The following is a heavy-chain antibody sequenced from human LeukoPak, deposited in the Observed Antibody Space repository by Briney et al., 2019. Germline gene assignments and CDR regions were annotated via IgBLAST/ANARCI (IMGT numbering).Heavy chain of an antibody. D-gene: IGHD4-23*01. CDR1: GFTFSIYA. V-gene: IGHV3-23*01. CDR2: ITATTSST. CDR3: AKDPNGDYVGAFDF. Sequence: PGGSLRLSCAASGFTFSIYAMHWVRQAPGKGLEWASTITATTSSTSYADSVKGRFTISRDNSKRTLYLQMNSLRAEDTAMYYCAKDPNGDYVGAFDFWGQGTLVTVSS. J-gene: IGHJ3*01.